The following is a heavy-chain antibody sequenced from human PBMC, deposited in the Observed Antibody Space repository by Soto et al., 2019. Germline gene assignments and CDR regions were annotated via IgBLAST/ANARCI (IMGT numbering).Heavy chain of an antibody. CDR2: VSSSGNYK. Sequence: QVHLVESGGGLVRPGGSLRLSCTTSGFTFEDYYMSWVRQAPGAGLEWISYVSSSGNYKNYADSVKGRFTISRDNTNNSLHRQMNSARADDTAMYYCTRGKLNPDFWGQGILVIVSS. CDR1: GFTFEDYY. D-gene: IGHD1-1*01. J-gene: IGHJ4*02. V-gene: IGHV3-11*05. CDR3: TRGKLNPDF.